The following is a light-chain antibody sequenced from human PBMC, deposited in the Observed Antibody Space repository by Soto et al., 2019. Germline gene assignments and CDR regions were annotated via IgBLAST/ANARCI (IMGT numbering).Light chain of an antibody. Sequence: EIVMTQSPATLSVSPGGRATLSCRASQRVSSNLAWYQQKPGQTPKLLIYVASTRATGIPARFSGSGSGTEFTLTISSLQSEDFAVYYCQQYNVWPLTFGGGTKVEFK. CDR2: VAS. CDR1: QRVSSN. J-gene: IGKJ4*01. CDR3: QQYNVWPLT. V-gene: IGKV3-15*01.